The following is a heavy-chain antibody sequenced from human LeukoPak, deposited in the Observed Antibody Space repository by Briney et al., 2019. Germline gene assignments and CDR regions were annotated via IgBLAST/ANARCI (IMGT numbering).Heavy chain of an antibody. V-gene: IGHV1-69*13. CDR1: GGTFSSYA. CDR3: ARGLVRDYDILTGQLDY. Sequence: SVKVSCKASGGTFSSYAISWVRQAPGQGLEWTGGTIPIFGTANYAQKFQGRVTITADESTSTAYMELSSLRSEDTAVYYCARGLVRDYDILTGQLDYWGQGTLVTVSS. J-gene: IGHJ4*02. CDR2: TIPIFGTA. D-gene: IGHD3-9*01.